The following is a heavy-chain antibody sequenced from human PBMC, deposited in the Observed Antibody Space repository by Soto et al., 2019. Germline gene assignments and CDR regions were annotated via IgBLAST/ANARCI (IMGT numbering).Heavy chain of an antibody. V-gene: IGHV3-33*01. D-gene: IGHD6-19*01. J-gene: IGHJ4*02. CDR2: IWYDGSNK. CDR1: GFTFSSYG. Sequence: GGSLRLSCAASGFTFSSYGMHWVRQAPGKGLEWVAVIWYDGSNKYYADSVKGRFTISRDNSKNTLYLQMNSLRAEDTAVYYCARGRVLLPRIAVAGMYFDYWGQGTLVTVSS. CDR3: ARGRVLLPRIAVAGMYFDY.